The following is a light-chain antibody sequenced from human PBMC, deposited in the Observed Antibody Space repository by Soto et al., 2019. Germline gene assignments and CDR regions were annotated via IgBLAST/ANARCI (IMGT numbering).Light chain of an antibody. CDR2: DAS. V-gene: IGKV1-5*01. J-gene: IGKJ1*01. Sequence: DIQMTQSPSTLSASVGDRVTITCRASQSISSWLAWYQQKPGKAPRLLIYDASNLQRGVPSRFSGSGSGTEFTLTISSLQPDDFATFYCQEYSSYTWTFGHGTMVDNK. CDR3: QEYSSYTWT. CDR1: QSISSW.